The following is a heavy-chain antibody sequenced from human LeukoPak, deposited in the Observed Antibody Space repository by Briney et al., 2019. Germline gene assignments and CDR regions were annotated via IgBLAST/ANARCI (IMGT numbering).Heavy chain of an antibody. CDR3: AADPGYCSGGSCSLKYTFDI. V-gene: IGHV1-58*02. CDR2: IVVGSGNT. CDR1: GFTFTKSA. D-gene: IGHD2-15*01. Sequence: GASVKVSCKASGFTFTKSAMQWVRQARGQRLEWIGWIVVGSGNTNYAQKFQERVTITRDMSTSTAYMELSSLRSEDTAVYYCAADPGYCSGGSCSLKYTFDIWGQGTMVTVSS. J-gene: IGHJ3*02.